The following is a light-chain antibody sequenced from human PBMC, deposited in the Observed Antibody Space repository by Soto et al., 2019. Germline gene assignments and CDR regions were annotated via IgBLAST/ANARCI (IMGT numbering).Light chain of an antibody. J-gene: IGKJ1*01. CDR2: YXS. Sequence: DIQMTQSRSTLYASVGESVTITSRARHRISSCLVCRQQERGKAPKXXXDYXSSLERGGPSRLSGSGSGTEFTLTISSLQPDDFANYYCQQYKSDSWTFGQGTKVDIK. V-gene: IGKV1-5*01. CDR1: HRISSC. CDR3: QQYKSDSWT.